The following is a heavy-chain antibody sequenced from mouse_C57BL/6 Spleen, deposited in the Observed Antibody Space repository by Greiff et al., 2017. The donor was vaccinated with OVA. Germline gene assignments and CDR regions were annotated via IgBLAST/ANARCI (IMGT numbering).Heavy chain of an antibody. CDR1: GYAFSSSC. J-gene: IGHJ1*03. Sequence: QVQLKESGPELVKPGASVKISCKASGYAFSSSCMNWVKQRPGKGLEWIGRIYPGDGDTNYNGKFKGKATLTADKSSSTAYMQLSSLTSEDSAVYFCADGGGYFDVWGTGTTVTVSS. V-gene: IGHV1-82*01. CDR3: ADGGGYFDV. CDR2: IYPGDGDT.